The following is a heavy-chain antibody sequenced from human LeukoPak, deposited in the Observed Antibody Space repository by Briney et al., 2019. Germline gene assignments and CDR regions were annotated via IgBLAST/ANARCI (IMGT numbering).Heavy chain of an antibody. D-gene: IGHD6-19*01. CDR1: GFTFSSYA. V-gene: IGHV3-30-3*01. Sequence: GGSLRLSCAASGFTFSSYAMHWVRQAPGKGLEWVAVISYDGSNKYYADSVKGRFTISRDNSKNTLYLQMNSLRAEDTAVYYCASAGYSSGWYGGDYWGQGTLVTVSS. J-gene: IGHJ4*02. CDR2: ISYDGSNK. CDR3: ASAGYSSGWYGGDY.